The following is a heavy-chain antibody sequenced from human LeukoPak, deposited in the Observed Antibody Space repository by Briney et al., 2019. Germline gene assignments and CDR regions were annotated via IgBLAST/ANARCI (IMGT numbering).Heavy chain of an antibody. CDR2: ISSSSSSI. CDR1: GFTFSSYS. J-gene: IGHJ6*03. CDR3: ARDRAPVTNYYHYYMDV. V-gene: IGHV3-48*04. D-gene: IGHD4-11*01. Sequence: PGGSLRLSCAASGFTFSSYSMNWVRQAPGKGLEWVSYISSSSSSIYYADSVKGRFTISRDNAKNSLYLQMNSLRAEDTAVYYCARDRAPVTNYYHYYMDVWGKGTTVTVSS.